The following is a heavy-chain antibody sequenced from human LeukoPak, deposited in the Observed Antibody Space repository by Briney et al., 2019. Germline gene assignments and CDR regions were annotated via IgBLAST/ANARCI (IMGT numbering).Heavy chain of an antibody. J-gene: IGHJ4*02. CDR2: IKQDGSEK. V-gene: IGHV3-7*01. CDR3: ARDLSRIHLWSNPYFDY. Sequence: PGGSLRLSCAASGFTFSSYWMSLVRQAPGKGLEWVANIKQDGSEKYYVDSVKARFTISRDNAKNSLYLQMNSLRAEDTAVYYCARDLSRIHLWSNPYFDYWGQGTLVSVSS. D-gene: IGHD5-18*01. CDR1: GFTFSSYW.